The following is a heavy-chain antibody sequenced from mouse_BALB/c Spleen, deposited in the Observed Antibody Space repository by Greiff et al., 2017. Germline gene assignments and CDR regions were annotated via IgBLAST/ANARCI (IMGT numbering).Heavy chain of an antibody. CDR3: AREGRNFRGYFDV. CDR2: INPYNDGT. CDR1: GYTFTSYV. D-gene: IGHD3-2*02. J-gene: IGHJ1*01. Sequence: VQLQQSGPELVKPGASVKMSCKASGYTFTSYVMHWVKQKPGQGLEWIGYINPYNDGTKYNEKFKGKATLTSDKSSSTAYMELSSLTSEDSAVYYCAREGRNFRGYFDVWGAGTTVTVSS. V-gene: IGHV1-14*01.